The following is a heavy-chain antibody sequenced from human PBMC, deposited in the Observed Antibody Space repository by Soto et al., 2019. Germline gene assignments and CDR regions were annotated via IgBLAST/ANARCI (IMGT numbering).Heavy chain of an antibody. CDR1: GFTFSSYS. D-gene: IGHD5-18*01. J-gene: IGHJ4*01. V-gene: IGHV3-48*01. CDR2: VSTSSSTI. Sequence: GGSLRLSCAASGFTFSSYSMNWVRQAPGKGLEWISYVSTSSSTIFYADSLKGRFTISRDNAKNSLYLQMNSLRAEDTAVYYCAREVDRALVGSPHYFDYWGQGTLVTVSS. CDR3: AREVDRALVGSPHYFDY.